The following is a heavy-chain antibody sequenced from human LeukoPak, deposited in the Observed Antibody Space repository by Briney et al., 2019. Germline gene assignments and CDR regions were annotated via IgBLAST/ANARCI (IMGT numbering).Heavy chain of an antibody. CDR2: INPSGGST. V-gene: IGHV1-46*01. CDR3: ARESSGSYSTFDY. J-gene: IGHJ4*02. Sequence: ASVKVSCKASGGTFSSYTISWVRQAPGQGLEWMGIINPSGGSTSYAQKFQGRVTMTRDTSTSTVYMELSSLRSEDTAVYYCARESSGSYSTFDYWGQGTLVTVSS. CDR1: GGTFSSYT. D-gene: IGHD1-26*01.